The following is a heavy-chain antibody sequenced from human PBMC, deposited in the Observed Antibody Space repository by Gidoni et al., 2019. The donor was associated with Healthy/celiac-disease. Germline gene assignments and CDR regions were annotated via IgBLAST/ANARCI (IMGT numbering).Heavy chain of an antibody. D-gene: IGHD2-21*02. J-gene: IGHJ6*02. V-gene: IGHV1-69*01. CDR3: AKRDSPSPFYGMDV. CDR1: GGTFSSYA. CDR2: ISPIFCTA. Sequence: KKPGSSVNVSCKASGGTFSSYAISWVRQAPGQGLEWMGGISPIFCTAHYAPKFQGRVTITADESTSTAYMELSSLRSDDTAVYYCAKRDSPSPFYGMDVWGQGTTVTVSS.